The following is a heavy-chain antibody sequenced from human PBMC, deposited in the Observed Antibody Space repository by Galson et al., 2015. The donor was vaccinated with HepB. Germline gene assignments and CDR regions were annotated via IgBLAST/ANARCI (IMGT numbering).Heavy chain of an antibody. D-gene: IGHD3-3*01. Sequence: SLRLSCAASGFSFMSHSMNWVRHSPGKGLEWLGYPCPRWAKYYAGSPRGRFTLPKDNAKNSICLHMSSLRVEDTAVYYCARNPASYDYYNMDVWGQGTTVTVS. CDR2: PCPRWAK. J-gene: IGHJ6*02. V-gene: IGHV3-48*01. CDR1: GFSFMSHS. CDR3: ARNPASYDYYNMDV.